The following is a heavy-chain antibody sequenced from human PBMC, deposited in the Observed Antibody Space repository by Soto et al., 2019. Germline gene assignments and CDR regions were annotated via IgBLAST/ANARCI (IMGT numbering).Heavy chain of an antibody. CDR1: GCSISDGDS. V-gene: IGHV4-38-2*01. CDR2: IYNSGST. CDR3: ARIKSRTGTTDY. Sequence: ETLSLTCCVAGCSISDGDSWGWVRQPPGKGLEWIGSIYNSGSTYYNPSLKSRVTISVDTSKNQFSLKLSSVTAADTAVYYCARIKSRTGTTDYWGQGTLVTVSS. J-gene: IGHJ4*02. D-gene: IGHD1-7*01.